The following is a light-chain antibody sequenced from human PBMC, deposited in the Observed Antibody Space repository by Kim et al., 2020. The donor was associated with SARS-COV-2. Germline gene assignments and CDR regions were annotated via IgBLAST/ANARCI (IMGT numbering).Light chain of an antibody. Sequence: SASVGDRLTMTCRASRSISDCLAWYQQKPGKAPKLLIYKASTLESGVPSRFSGSGSGTEFTLTISSLQPDDFATYYCQQCSSYWTFGQGTKVDIK. CDR1: RSISDC. CDR2: KAS. CDR3: QQCSSYWT. J-gene: IGKJ1*01. V-gene: IGKV1-5*03.